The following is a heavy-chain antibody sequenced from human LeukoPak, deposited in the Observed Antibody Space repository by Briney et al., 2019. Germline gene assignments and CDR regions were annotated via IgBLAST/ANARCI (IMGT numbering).Heavy chain of an antibody. Sequence: GASVKVSCKASGYTFTGYYMHWVRQAPGQGLEWMGWINPNSGGTNYAQKFQGRVTVTRDTSISTAYMELSRLRSDDTAVYYCAREGLQLWFGNWFDPWGQGTLVTVSS. V-gene: IGHV1-2*02. D-gene: IGHD5-18*01. J-gene: IGHJ5*02. CDR2: INPNSGGT. CDR3: AREGLQLWFGNWFDP. CDR1: GYTFTGYY.